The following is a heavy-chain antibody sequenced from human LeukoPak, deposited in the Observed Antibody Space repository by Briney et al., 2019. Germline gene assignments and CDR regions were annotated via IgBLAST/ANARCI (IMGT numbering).Heavy chain of an antibody. D-gene: IGHD2-21*02. CDR2: ISTYSGNT. V-gene: IGHV1-18*01. CDR1: GYTFTSYA. J-gene: IGHJ4*02. CDR3: ARGGSRVVTYGNFDY. Sequence: ASVKVSCKPSGYTFTSYALSWVRQAPGQGLEWMGWISTYSGNTNYAQKLLGRITMTIETSMSTAYMELRSLRSDDTAVYYCARGGSRVVTYGNFDYWGQGTLVTVSS.